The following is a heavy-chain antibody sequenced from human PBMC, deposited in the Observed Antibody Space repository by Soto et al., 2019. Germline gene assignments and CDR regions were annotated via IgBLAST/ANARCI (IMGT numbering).Heavy chain of an antibody. D-gene: IGHD3-10*01. CDR1: GYSISSGYY. Sequence: SETLSLTCTVSGYSISSGYYWGWIRQPPGKGLEWIGSIYHSGSTYYNPSLKSRVTISVDTSKNQFSLKLSSVTAADTAVYYCARSPYGSGSYDYYYYGMDVWGQGTTVTVSS. J-gene: IGHJ6*02. CDR2: IYHSGST. V-gene: IGHV4-38-2*02. CDR3: ARSPYGSGSYDYYYYGMDV.